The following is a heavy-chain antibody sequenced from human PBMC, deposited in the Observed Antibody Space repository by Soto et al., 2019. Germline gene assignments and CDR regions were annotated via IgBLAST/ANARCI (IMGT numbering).Heavy chain of an antibody. Sequence: SETLSLTCTVSGGSISSGGYYWSWIRQHPGKGLEWIGHIYYSGSTYYNPSLKSRVTISVDTAKNQFSLKLSSVTAADTAVYYCARQYYFGSGSYYNRTFDFWGQGTLVTVSS. V-gene: IGHV4-31*03. CDR1: GGSISSGGYY. CDR2: IYYSGST. CDR3: ARQYYFGSGSYYNRTFDF. J-gene: IGHJ4*02. D-gene: IGHD3-10*01.